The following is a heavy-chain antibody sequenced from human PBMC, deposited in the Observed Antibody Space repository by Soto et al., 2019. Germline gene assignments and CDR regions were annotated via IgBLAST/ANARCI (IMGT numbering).Heavy chain of an antibody. V-gene: IGHV1-69*13. J-gene: IGHJ6*02. D-gene: IGHD6-19*01. Sequence: WASVKVSCKASGGTFSSYAISWVRQAPGQGLEWMGGIIPIFGTANYAQKFQGRVTITADESTSTAYMELSSLRSEDTAVYYCARERGQRYSSGRYRGVYYGMDVWGQGTTVTVSS. CDR2: IIPIFGTA. CDR3: ARERGQRYSSGRYRGVYYGMDV. CDR1: GGTFSSYA.